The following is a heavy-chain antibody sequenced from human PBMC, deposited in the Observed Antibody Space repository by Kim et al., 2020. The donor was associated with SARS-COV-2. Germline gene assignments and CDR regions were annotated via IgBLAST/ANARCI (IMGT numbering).Heavy chain of an antibody. V-gene: IGHV3-66*01. CDR2: IYSGGST. CDR1: GFTVSSNY. D-gene: IGHD3-10*01. CDR3: ARGNWGGFGELLRYYFDY. Sequence: GGSLRLSCAASGFTVSSNYMSWVRQAPGKGLEWVSVIYSGGSTYYADSVKGRFTISRDNSMNTLYLQMNSLRAEDTAVYYCARGNWGGFGELLRYYFDYWGQGTLVTVSS. J-gene: IGHJ4*02.